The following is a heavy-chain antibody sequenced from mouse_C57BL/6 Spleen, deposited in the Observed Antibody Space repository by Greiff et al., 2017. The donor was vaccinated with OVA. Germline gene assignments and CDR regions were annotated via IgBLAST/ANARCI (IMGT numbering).Heavy chain of an antibody. V-gene: IGHV5-17*01. D-gene: IGHD1-1*01. J-gene: IGHJ1*03. CDR2: ISSGSSTI. CDR3: ARSPITTVVAKDFDV. Sequence: EVKLVESGGGLVKPGGSLKLSCAASGFTFSDYGMHWVRQAPEKGLEWVAYISSGSSTIYYADTVKGRFTISRDNAKNTLFLQMTSLRSEDTAMYYCARSPITTVVAKDFDVWGTGTTVTVSS. CDR1: GFTFSDYG.